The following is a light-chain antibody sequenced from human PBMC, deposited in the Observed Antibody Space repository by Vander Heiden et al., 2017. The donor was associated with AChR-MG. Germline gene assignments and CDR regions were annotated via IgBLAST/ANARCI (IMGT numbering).Light chain of an antibody. CDR3: SAFTASSTYV. Sequence: QSALTQPASTSWSAGQSSSFSCTGTSSDVGPYDSVSWCQQPPGQATQLMIYDGSKRPSWVSDRFSGSKTGNTASLTISGLQAEEEADYYCSAFTASSTYVFGTGTKVTVL. CDR1: SSDVGPYDS. J-gene: IGLJ1*01. CDR2: DGS. V-gene: IGLV2-14*01.